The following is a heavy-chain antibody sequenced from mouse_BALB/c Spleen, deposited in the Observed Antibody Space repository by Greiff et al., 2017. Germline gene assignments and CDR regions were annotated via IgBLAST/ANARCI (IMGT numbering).Heavy chain of an antibody. D-gene: IGHD3-3*01. CDR1: GYTFTDYE. CDR3: TRDEGLYSAMDY. J-gene: IGHJ4*01. Sequence: QVQLQQSGAELVRPGASVTLSCKASGYTFTDYEMHWVKQTPVHGLEWIGAIDPETGGTAYNQKFKGKATLTADKSSSTAYMELRSLTSEDSAVYYCTRDEGLYSAMDYWGQGTSVTVSS. CDR2: IDPETGGT. V-gene: IGHV1-15*01.